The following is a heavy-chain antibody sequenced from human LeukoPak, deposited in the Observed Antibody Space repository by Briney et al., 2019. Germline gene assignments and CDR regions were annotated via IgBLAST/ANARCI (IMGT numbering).Heavy chain of an antibody. J-gene: IGHJ5*02. CDR2: ISPFNGDT. D-gene: IGHD2-15*01. V-gene: IGHV1-18*01. CDR3: ARDRAVAATLRYSWFDP. Sequence: GASVKVSCKASGYTFTNYGVTWVRQAPGQGLEWMGWISPFNGDTFYTQKLQGRVTMTTDTSTTTAYMELKSLRSDDTAVYYCARDRAVAATLRYSWFDPWGQGTLVTVSS. CDR1: GYTFTNYG.